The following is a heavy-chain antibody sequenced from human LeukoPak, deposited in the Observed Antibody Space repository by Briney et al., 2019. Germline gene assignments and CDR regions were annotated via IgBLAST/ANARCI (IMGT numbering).Heavy chain of an antibody. CDR1: GFTFSSYA. J-gene: IGHJ5*02. Sequence: GGSLRLSCAASGFTFSSYAMSWVRQAPGKGLEWVSAISGSGGSTYYADSVKGRFTISRDNSKNTLYPQMNSLRAEDTAVYYCAKAYYGSGSYYNNWFDPWGQGTLVTVSS. CDR3: AKAYYGSGSYYNNWFDP. V-gene: IGHV3-23*01. CDR2: ISGSGGST. D-gene: IGHD3-10*01.